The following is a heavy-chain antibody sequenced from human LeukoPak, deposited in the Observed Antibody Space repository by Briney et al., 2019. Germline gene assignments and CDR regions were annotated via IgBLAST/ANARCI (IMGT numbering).Heavy chain of an antibody. J-gene: IGHJ4*02. CDR3: ARDRGSSSLIYFDY. CDR2: ISGGDGSS. CDR1: GFAFSSHG. D-gene: IGHD6-13*01. Sequence: TGGSLRLSCEASGFAFSSHGMSWVRQAPGKGLEWVSFISGGDGSSYYADSVKGRFTISKDNSKSTLYLQMNSLRAEETAIYYCARDRGSSSLIYFDYCGQGTLVTVSS. V-gene: IGHV3-23*01.